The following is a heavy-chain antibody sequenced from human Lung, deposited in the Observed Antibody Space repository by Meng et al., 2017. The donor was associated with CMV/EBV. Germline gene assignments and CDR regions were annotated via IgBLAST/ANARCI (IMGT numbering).Heavy chain of an antibody. J-gene: IGHJ4*02. V-gene: IGHV3-7*01. CDR1: GFTFTNYW. Sequence: ESXKISXAASGFTFTNYWMTWVRQAPGKGLEWVANIKQDGSEKYYADSVKGRFTISRDNSKNTVYLQMESLRAEDAAVYYCAKEGKSVYSGSSYASWGQGTLVXVSS. CDR3: AKEGKSVYSGSSYAS. D-gene: IGHD1-26*01. CDR2: IKQDGSEK.